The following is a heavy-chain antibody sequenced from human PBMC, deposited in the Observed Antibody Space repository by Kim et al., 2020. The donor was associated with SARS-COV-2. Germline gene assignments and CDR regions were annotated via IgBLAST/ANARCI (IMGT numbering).Heavy chain of an antibody. D-gene: IGHD3-10*01. Sequence: SETLSLTCTVSGGSISSSSYYWGWIRQPPGKGLEWIGSIYYSGSTYYNPSLKSRVTISVDTSKNQFSLKLSSVTAADTAVYYCASPFGHGSGSYYNRSSPPFDYWGQGTLVTVSS. V-gene: IGHV4-39*01. CDR3: ASPFGHGSGSYYNRSSPPFDY. CDR2: IYYSGST. J-gene: IGHJ4*02. CDR1: GGSISSSSYY.